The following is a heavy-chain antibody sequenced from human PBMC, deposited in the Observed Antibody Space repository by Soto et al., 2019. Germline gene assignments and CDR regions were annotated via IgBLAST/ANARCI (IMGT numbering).Heavy chain of an antibody. V-gene: IGHV4-34*01. CDR2: MNHSGST. CDR1: GGSFTGYY. J-gene: IGHJ6*02. CDR3: ARTGGMDL. Sequence: QVQLQQWGAGLLKPSETLSLTCAVYGGSFTGYYWSWLRQPPGKGPEWIGEMNHSGSTKYNPSLGNRVTISVDTSKNQFSLKLNSVSAADTAVYYCARTGGMDLWSQGATVTVSS.